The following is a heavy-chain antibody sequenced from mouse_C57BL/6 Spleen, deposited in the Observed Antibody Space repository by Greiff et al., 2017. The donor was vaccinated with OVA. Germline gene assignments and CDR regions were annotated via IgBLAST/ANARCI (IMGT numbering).Heavy chain of an antibody. V-gene: IGHV1-82*01. J-gene: IGHJ2*01. CDR2: IYPGDGDT. D-gene: IGHD1-1*01. CDR1: GYAFSSSW. CDR3: ARWGTTVVATDY. Sequence: VKLQQSGPELVKPGASVKISCKASGYAFSSSWMNWVKQRPGKGLEWIGRIYPGDGDTNYNGKFKGKATLTADKSSSTAYMQLSSLTSEDSAVYFCARWGTTVVATDYWGQGTTLTVSS.